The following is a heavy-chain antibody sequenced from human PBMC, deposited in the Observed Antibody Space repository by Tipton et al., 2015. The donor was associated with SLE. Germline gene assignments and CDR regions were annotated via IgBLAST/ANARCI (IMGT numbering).Heavy chain of an antibody. V-gene: IGHV4-38-2*01. CDR1: GFSISSGYY. CDR2: IYHTGST. D-gene: IGHD3-10*01. J-gene: IGHJ4*02. Sequence: GLVKPSETLSLTCAVSGFSISSGYYWAWIRQPPGKGLEWIGTIYHTGSTYYNPSLKSRVAISVDTSQNQFSLKLNSVTAADTAVYYCARGFDHFDYWGQGTLVTVSS. CDR3: ARGFDHFDY.